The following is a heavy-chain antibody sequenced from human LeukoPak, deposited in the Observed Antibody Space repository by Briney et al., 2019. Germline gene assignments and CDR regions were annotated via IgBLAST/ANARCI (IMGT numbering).Heavy chain of an antibody. CDR3: ARAVTYYYDSSGYHQVTSKRFDP. J-gene: IGHJ5*02. CDR1: VGSISSGDYY. Sequence: SETLSLTCTVSVGSISSGDYYWSWIRQPPGKGLEWIGYMYYSGSTYYNSSLKSRVSISADTSKNRFSLKLSSVTAADTAIYYCARAVTYYYDSSGYHQVTSKRFDPWGQGTLVTVSS. V-gene: IGHV4-30-4*01. D-gene: IGHD3-22*01. CDR2: MYYSGST.